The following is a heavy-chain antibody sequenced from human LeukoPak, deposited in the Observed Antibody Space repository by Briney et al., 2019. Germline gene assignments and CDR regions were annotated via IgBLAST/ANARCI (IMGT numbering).Heavy chain of an antibody. Sequence: GGSLRLSCAASGITFSSYAMHWVRQAPGKGLEWVSLISSGGTDEYYANSVKGRFTISRDNSKNTLYLQLNSLRGEDTAVYFCARDSTYYYDSGSSGPHYFDNWGQGTLVTVSS. J-gene: IGHJ4*02. CDR2: ISSGGTDE. V-gene: IGHV3-30*01. D-gene: IGHD3-10*01. CDR1: GITFSSYA. CDR3: ARDSTYYYDSGSSGPHYFDN.